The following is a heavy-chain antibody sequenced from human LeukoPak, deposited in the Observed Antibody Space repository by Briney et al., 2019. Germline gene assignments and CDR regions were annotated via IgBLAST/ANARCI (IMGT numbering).Heavy chain of an antibody. CDR2: INPNSGGT. Sequence: VGSVKVSCKASVYTFTGYYMHGVRQAPGQGLEWMGWINPNSGGTNYAQKFQGRVTMNRDTSISTAYMELSRLRSDDTAVYYCARGDYYGSGRPTNALDYWGQGTLVTVSS. D-gene: IGHD3-10*01. CDR1: VYTFTGYY. V-gene: IGHV1-2*02. J-gene: IGHJ4*02. CDR3: ARGDYYGSGRPTNALDY.